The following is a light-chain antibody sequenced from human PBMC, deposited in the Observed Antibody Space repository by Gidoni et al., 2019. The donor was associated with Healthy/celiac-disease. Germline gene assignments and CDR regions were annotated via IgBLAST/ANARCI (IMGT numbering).Light chain of an antibody. CDR3: QVWDSSSDHL. CDR1: NIGSKS. CDR2: YDS. J-gene: IGLJ2*01. V-gene: IGLV3-21*04. Sequence: SYVLPQPPSLSVAPGKTARINWGGNNIGSKSVHWYQQKPGQAPVLVIYYDSDRPSGIPERFSGSNSGNTATLTISRVEAGDEADYYCQVWDSSSDHLFGGGTKLTVL.